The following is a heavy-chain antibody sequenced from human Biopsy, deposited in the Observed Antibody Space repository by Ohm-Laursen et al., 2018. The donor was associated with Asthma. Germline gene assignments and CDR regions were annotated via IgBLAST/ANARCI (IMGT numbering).Heavy chain of an antibody. V-gene: IGHV3-7*01. CDR2: IKNDGSEK. CDR3: ARTFLFLSPYHAEHYQL. CDR1: GFTFGDYW. J-gene: IGHJ1*01. Sequence: SLRLSCAASGFTFGDYWMSWVRQAPGKGLEWVANIKNDGSEKNHVDSLKGRFTISRDNAKNSLYLQMNSLRDEDTAVYYCARTFLFLSPYHAEHYQLWGQGTLVTVSS. D-gene: IGHD2/OR15-2a*01.